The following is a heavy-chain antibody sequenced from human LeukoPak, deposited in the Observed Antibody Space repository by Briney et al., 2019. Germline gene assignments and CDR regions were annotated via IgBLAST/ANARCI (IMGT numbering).Heavy chain of an antibody. J-gene: IGHJ4*02. CDR3: ARVGYYGSGTPGDY. Sequence: SETLSLTCTVSGGSISSSSYYWGWIRQPPGKGLEWIGSIYYSGSTYYNPSLKSRVTISVDTSKNQFSLKLSSVTAADTAVYYCARVGYYGSGTPGDYWGQGTLVTVSS. CDR1: GGSISSSSYY. CDR2: IYYSGST. D-gene: IGHD3-10*01. V-gene: IGHV4-39*01.